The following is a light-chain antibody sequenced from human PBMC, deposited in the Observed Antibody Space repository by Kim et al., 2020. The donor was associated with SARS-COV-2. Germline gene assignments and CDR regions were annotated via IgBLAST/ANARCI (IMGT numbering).Light chain of an antibody. CDR2: DVN. CDR1: STDVGGYDY. J-gene: IGLJ2*01. V-gene: IGLV2-14*03. Sequence: QSALTQPAYVSGSPGQSITISCTGASTDVGGYDYVSWYQHHPRKAPKVMIYDVNRRPSGVSNRFSGSKSGNTASLTISGLQAEDEADYYCSSYTSSGTYVVFGGGTQLTVL. CDR3: SSYTSSGTYVV.